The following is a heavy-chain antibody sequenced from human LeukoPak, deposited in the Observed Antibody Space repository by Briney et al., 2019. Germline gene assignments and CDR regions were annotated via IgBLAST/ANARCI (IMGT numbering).Heavy chain of an antibody. V-gene: IGHV3-9*01. CDR1: GFTFDDYA. D-gene: IGHD3-10*01. CDR3: AKDFLWFGELLAPHFDY. J-gene: IGHJ4*02. Sequence: GGSLRLSCAASGFTFDDYAMHWVRQAPGKGLEWVSGISWNSGSIGYADSVKGRFTISRDNAKNSLYLQMNSLRAEDTALYYCAKDFLWFGELLAPHFDYWGQGTLVTVSS. CDR2: ISWNSGSI.